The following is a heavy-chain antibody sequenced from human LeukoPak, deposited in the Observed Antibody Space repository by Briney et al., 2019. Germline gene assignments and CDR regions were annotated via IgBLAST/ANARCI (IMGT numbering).Heavy chain of an antibody. CDR2: IGGGGAYT. CDR1: GFTFSSYA. V-gene: IGHV3-23*01. Sequence: PGGSLRLSCAASGFTFSSYAMNWVPPAPGKGLEWVSCIGGGGAYTYYTHSVKGRFTVSRDNYKNTLYLQMNTLRAEDTAVYYCAKSRRGCRRTTCYATTPSFDYWGQGALVTVSS. D-gene: IGHD2-2*01. CDR3: AKSRRGCRRTTCYATTPSFDY. J-gene: IGHJ4*02.